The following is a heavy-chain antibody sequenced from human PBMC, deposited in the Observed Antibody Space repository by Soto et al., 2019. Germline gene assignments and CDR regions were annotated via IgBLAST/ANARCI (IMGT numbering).Heavy chain of an antibody. Sequence: GGSLRLSCAASGFTFSNAWINWVRQAPGKGLEWVGRVKSKNDGGTTDFAAPVKGRFAISRDDSKNMVYLEMNSLQTEDTAIYYFTTDSYITSILVRFAYWGHGTLVTVSS. J-gene: IGHJ4*01. CDR3: TTDSYITSILVRFAY. D-gene: IGHD3-10*01. CDR1: GFTFSNAW. V-gene: IGHV3-15*07. CDR2: VKSKNDGGTT.